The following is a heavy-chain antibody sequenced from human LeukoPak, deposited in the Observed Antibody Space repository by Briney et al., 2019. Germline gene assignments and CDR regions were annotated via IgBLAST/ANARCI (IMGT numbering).Heavy chain of an antibody. CDR2: ISSGSSTI. J-gene: IGHJ4*02. Sequence: KSGGSLRLSCAASGFTFSDYYMNWIRQAPGKGLEWVSYISSGSSTISYADSVKGRFTISRDNAKNSLYLQMNSLRPEDTAVYYCARPRVYEIFDYWGQGTLVTVSS. CDR3: ARPRVYEIFDY. CDR1: GFTFSDYY. V-gene: IGHV3-11*04. D-gene: IGHD5/OR15-5a*01.